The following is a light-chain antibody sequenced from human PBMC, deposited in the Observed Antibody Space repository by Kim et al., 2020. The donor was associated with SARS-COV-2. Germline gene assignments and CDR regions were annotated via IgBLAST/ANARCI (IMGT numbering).Light chain of an antibody. Sequence: EIVLTQSPATLSLSPGERATLSCRASQSVSSYLAWYQQKPGQAPRLLIYDASNTATGIPGRFSGSGSGTDFTLTISSLEPEDFAVYYCQQRSKWPLTFGGGTKVDIK. CDR3: QQRSKWPLT. J-gene: IGKJ4*01. CDR1: QSVSSY. CDR2: DAS. V-gene: IGKV3-11*01.